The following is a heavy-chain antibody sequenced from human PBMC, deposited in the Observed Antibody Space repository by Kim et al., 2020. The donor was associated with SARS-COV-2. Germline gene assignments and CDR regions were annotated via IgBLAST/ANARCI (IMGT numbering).Heavy chain of an antibody. CDR2: INHSGST. CDR1: GGSFSGYY. CDR3: ASRGGYYNY. J-gene: IGHJ4*02. V-gene: IGHV4-34*01. D-gene: IGHD3-3*01. Sequence: SETLSLTCAVYGGSFSGYYWSWIRQPPGKGLEWIGEINHSGSTNYNPSLKSRVTISVDTSKNQFSLKLSSVTAADTAVNSCASRGGYYNYWGQGTRATV.